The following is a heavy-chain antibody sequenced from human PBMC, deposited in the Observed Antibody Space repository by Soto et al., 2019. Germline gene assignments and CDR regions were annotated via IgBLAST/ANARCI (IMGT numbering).Heavy chain of an antibody. V-gene: IGHV1-69*13. J-gene: IGHJ4*02. CDR1: GGTFGSHG. CDR3: ARGAMANFDY. D-gene: IGHD5-18*01. Sequence: SVKVSCKASGGTFGSHGIAWVRQAPGQGLEWMGGLITMLGTPTYARKVQGRATITADESLTSSYLELRSLRSEDTAVYFCARGAMANFDYWGQGTVVTVSS. CDR2: LITMLGTP.